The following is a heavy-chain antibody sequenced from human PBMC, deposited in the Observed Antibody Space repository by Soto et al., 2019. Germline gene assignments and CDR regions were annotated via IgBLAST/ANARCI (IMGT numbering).Heavy chain of an antibody. D-gene: IGHD2-2*01. CDR1: GFTFSPYS. J-gene: IGHJ6*02. Sequence: PGGSLRLSCEASGFTFSPYSMTWVRQAPGEGLEWVSSISKHXRRTTYSDCVKRRCTISRDRAKNSLSLQMNGLRADDTARYYCARISVIPDAMSGGLEPGGQGTTVTVSS. CDR2: ISKHXRRT. CDR3: ARISVIPDAMSGGLEP. V-gene: IGHV3-21*06.